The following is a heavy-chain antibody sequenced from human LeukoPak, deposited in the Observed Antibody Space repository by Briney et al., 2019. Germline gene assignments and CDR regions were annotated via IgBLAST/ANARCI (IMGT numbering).Heavy chain of an antibody. CDR1: GFTFGLYA. Sequence: GGSLRLSCAASGFTFGLYAINWVRQAPGKGLEWISYIGPSGSNIYYADSVKGRFTISRDNVKDSLYLQMTSLRAEDTAVYYCARDFLTVTYYYYYYMDLWGKGTAVTVSS. CDR2: IGPSGSNI. CDR3: ARDFLTVTYYYYYYMDL. D-gene: IGHD4-17*01. V-gene: IGHV3-48*01. J-gene: IGHJ6*03.